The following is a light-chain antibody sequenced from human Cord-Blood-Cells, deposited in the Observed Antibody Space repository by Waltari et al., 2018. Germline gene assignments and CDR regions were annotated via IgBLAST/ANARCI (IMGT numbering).Light chain of an antibody. J-gene: IGLJ3*02. CDR1: SSHIGSNT. CDR2: SNN. V-gene: IGLV1-44*01. CDR3: AAWDDSLNGWV. Sequence: QSVLTQPPSASGTPGQRVTISCSGSSSHIGSNTVNWYQPIPGTAPKLLIFSNNPRPWGVPDRFSGSKSGTSASLAISGLQSEDEAAYYCAAWDDSLNGWVFGGGTKLTVL.